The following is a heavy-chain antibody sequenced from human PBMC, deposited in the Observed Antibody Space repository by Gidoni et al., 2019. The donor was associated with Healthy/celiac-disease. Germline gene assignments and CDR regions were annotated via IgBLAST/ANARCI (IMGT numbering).Heavy chain of an antibody. J-gene: IGHJ1*01. CDR1: GFTFSSYA. V-gene: IGHV3-23*01. Sequence: EVQLLESGGGLVQPGGSLRLSCAASGFTFSSYAMSWVRQAPGKGLEWVSAISGSGGSTYYADSVKGRFTISRDNSKNTLYLQMNSLRAEDTAVYYCAQLGILWFRELEEYFQHWGQGTLVTVSS. CDR2: ISGSGGST. CDR3: AQLGILWFRELEEYFQH. D-gene: IGHD3-10*01.